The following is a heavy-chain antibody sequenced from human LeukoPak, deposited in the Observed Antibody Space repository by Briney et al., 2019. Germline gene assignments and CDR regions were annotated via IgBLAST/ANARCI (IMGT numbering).Heavy chain of an antibody. CDR1: GVSFSGYY. J-gene: IGHJ6*02. Sequence: PSETLSLTCAVYGVSFSGYYWSWIRQPPGKGLEWIGEINHSGSTNYNPSLKSRVTISVDTSKNQFSLKLSSVTAADTAVYYCARHVIPADYYHGMDVWGQGTTVTVSS. CDR3: ARHVIPADYYHGMDV. CDR2: INHSGST. V-gene: IGHV4-34*01. D-gene: IGHD2-2*01.